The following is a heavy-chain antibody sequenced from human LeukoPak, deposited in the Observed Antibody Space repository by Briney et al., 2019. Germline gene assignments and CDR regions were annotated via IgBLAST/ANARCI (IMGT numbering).Heavy chain of an antibody. CDR3: ARSSYSSSSSV. D-gene: IGHD6-6*01. V-gene: IGHV3-7*03. Sequence: GGSLRLSCAVSGFTFSGIWMSWSRQAPGKGLEWVASINSDGSEGYYADVVKGRFTISRDNAKNSLYLQINSLRAEDTAVYYCARSSYSSSSSVWGQGTMVTVSS. J-gene: IGHJ3*01. CDR2: INSDGSEG. CDR1: GFTFSGIW.